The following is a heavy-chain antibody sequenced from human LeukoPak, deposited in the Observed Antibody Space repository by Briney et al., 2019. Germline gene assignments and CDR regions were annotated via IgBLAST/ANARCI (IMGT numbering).Heavy chain of an antibody. CDR2: IYYSGST. CDR1: GGSTSSYY. V-gene: IGHV4-59*08. Sequence: SETLSLTCTVSGGSTSSYYWSWIRQPPGKGLEWIGYIYYSGSTNYTPSLKSRVTISVDTSKNQFSLKLSSVTAADTAVYYCARHTSGGWFNYWGQGTLVTVSS. J-gene: IGHJ4*02. CDR3: ARHTSGGWFNY. D-gene: IGHD6-19*01.